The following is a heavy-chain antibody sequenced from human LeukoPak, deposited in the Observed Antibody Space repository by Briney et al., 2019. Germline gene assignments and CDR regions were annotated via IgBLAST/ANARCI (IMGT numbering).Heavy chain of an antibody. J-gene: IGHJ5*02. V-gene: IGHV3-23*01. Sequence: GGTLRLSCAASGFTFSSYGMSWVRQAPGKGLEWVSAISGSGGSTYYADSVKGRFTISRDNSKNTLYLQMNSLRAEDTAVYYCAEGGMTTVTRNNWFGPWGQGTLVTASS. D-gene: IGHD4-17*01. CDR1: GFTFSSYG. CDR3: AEGGMTTVTRNNWFGP. CDR2: ISGSGGST.